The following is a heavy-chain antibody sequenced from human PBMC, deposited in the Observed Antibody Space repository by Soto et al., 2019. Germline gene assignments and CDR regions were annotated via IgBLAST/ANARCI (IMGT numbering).Heavy chain of an antibody. V-gene: IGHV3-15*01. CDR3: SASRHTRGAQTFDY. CDR2: LRSKSDGGAT. Sequence: EVHLVQSGGDLVKPGGSLRLSCAASDFTFGDPPMNWVRQAPGKGQEWVGRLRSKSDGGATDFAAAVRGRFTISTDASTNTLNLQMDNLKIGATAVNYLSASRHTRGAQTFDYLGQGTLVTVPS. D-gene: IGHD2-2*01. CDR1: DFTFGDPP. J-gene: IGHJ4*01.